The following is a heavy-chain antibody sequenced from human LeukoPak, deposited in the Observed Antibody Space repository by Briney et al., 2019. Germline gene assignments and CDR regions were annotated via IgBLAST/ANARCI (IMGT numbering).Heavy chain of an antibody. J-gene: IGHJ4*02. D-gene: IGHD4-23*01. CDR3: ARDLAVVTPFDY. CDR1: GFTFSSYS. Sequence: GGSLRLSCAASGFTFSSYSMNWVRQAPGKGLEWVSSISSSSSYIYYADSVKGRFTISRDNAKNSLYRQMNSLRAEDTAVYYCARDLAVVTPFDYWGQGTLVTVSS. V-gene: IGHV3-21*01. CDR2: ISSSSSYI.